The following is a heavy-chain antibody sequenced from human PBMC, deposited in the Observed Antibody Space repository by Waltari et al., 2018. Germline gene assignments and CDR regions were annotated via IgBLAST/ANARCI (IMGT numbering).Heavy chain of an antibody. J-gene: IGHJ6*02. Sequence: EVQLVQSGAEVKKPGESLKISCKGSGYSFTSYWIGWVRQMPGKGLEWMGVIFPGDSDTGYSPSFQGQVTISADKSISTAYLQWSSLKASDTAMYYCARHGLRDCTNGVCSFQGMDVWGQGTTVTVSS. CDR2: IFPGDSDT. CDR1: GYSFTSYW. D-gene: IGHD2-8*01. CDR3: ARHGLRDCTNGVCSFQGMDV. V-gene: IGHV5-51*01.